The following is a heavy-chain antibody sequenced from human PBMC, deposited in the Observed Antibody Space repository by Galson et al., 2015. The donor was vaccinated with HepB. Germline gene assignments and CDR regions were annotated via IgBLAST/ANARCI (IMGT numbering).Heavy chain of an antibody. Sequence: ETLSLTCTVSGDSSNIYYWNWLRQSPGKGLEWIGYIYYTGNTKYNPSLESRVTISLDMSKKQISLTMNSVIDADTAVYYCASLSGNYLFDSWGQGTLVTVSS. J-gene: IGHJ4*02. V-gene: IGHV4-59*01. D-gene: IGHD1-26*01. CDR1: GDSSNIYY. CDR3: ASLSGNYLFDS. CDR2: IYYTGNT.